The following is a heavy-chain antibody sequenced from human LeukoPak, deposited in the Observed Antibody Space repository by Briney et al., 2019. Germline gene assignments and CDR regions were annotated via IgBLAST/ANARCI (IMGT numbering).Heavy chain of an antibody. J-gene: IGHJ4*02. V-gene: IGHV3-23*01. CDR2: ISGGRGST. CDR3: AKVSYEYCSGGNCYFDY. D-gene: IGHD2-15*01. CDR1: GFTFRTYA. Sequence: PGGSLRLSCAASGFTFRTYAMSWVRQAPGKGLEWVSAISGGRGSTYYADSVKGRFTISRDNSKNTLYLQMNSLRAEDTAVYYCAKVSYEYCSGGNCYFDYWGRGTLVTVSS.